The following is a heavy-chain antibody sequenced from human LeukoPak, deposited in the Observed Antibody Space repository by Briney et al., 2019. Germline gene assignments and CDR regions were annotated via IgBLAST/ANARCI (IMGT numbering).Heavy chain of an antibody. Sequence: SETLSLTCTVSGYSISSGYYWGWIRQPPGKGLEWIGSIYHSGSTYYNPSLKSRVTISVDTSKNQFSLKLSSVTAADTAVYYCASATAATKELGYWGQGTLVTVSS. J-gene: IGHJ4*02. CDR1: GYSISSGYY. CDR3: ASATAATKELGY. D-gene: IGHD6-13*01. CDR2: IYHSGST. V-gene: IGHV4-38-2*02.